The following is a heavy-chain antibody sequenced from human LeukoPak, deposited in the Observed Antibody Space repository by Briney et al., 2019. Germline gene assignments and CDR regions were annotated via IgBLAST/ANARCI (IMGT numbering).Heavy chain of an antibody. V-gene: IGHV3-23*01. CDR1: GFNFSPYA. D-gene: IGHD2-2*01. J-gene: IGHJ4*02. Sequence: GSLRLSFATSGFNFSPYAMSWVRQAPGKGREGVSAIRGSGDSTYYADSVKGRFTISRDNSKNTLYLQMNSLRAEDTAVYYCAKGTHIIVVSAARIDCWGQGTLVTVSS. CDR2: IRGSGDST. CDR3: AKGTHIIVVSAARIDC.